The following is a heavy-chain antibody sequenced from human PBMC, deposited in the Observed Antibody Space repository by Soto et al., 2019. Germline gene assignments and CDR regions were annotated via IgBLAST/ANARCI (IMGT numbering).Heavy chain of an antibody. V-gene: IGHV3-53*01. D-gene: IGHD2-2*01. CDR1: GFTVSSHY. Sequence: PGGSLRLSCAPSGFTVSSHYMSWVRQAPGKGLEWVSVIKSGGSTYYADSVKGRFTISRDHSRNTLYLQMNSLRVEDTAVYYCAREVFCSSSSCQVRYGMDVWGQGATVTVSS. CDR3: AREVFCSSSSCQVRYGMDV. CDR2: IKSGGST. J-gene: IGHJ6*02.